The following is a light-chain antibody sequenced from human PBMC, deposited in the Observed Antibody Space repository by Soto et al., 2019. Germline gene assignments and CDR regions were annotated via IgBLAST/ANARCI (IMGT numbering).Light chain of an antibody. Sequence: DIVMTQSPDSLAVSLGERATINCKSSQSVLYSSNNKNYLAWYQQKPGQPPKLLIYWASTRESGVPDRFSGSGSGTDFTLTISSLQAEDVAVYYCQQYYGTPSRTFGQGTKVEIK. CDR1: QSVLYSSNNKNY. CDR3: QQYYGTPSRT. V-gene: IGKV4-1*01. CDR2: WAS. J-gene: IGKJ1*01.